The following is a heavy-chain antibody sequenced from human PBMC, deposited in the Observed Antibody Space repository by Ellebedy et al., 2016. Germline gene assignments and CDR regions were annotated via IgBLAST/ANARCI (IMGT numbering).Heavy chain of an antibody. J-gene: IGHJ4*02. CDR2: ISYRSSTF. Sequence: SLKISXTDSRLSFDDFAMHWVRQVPGRGLEWVSGISYRSSTFGYADSVKGRFTISRDDAKNSIYLQMNRLRAEDTAFYYCARGIFGVIISTSGNYFDSWGQGTLVTVSS. CDR1: RLSFDDFA. CDR3: ARGIFGVIISTSGNYFDS. D-gene: IGHD3-3*01. V-gene: IGHV3-9*01.